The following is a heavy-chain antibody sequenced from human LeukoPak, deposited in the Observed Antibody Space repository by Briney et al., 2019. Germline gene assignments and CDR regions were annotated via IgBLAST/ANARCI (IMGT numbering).Heavy chain of an antibody. CDR3: ARSSSWYGGEYFDY. Sequence: SQTLSLTCTVSGGSISSGSYYWSWIRQPAGKGLEWIGRIYTSGSTNYNPSLKSRVTISVDTSKNQFPLKLSSVTAADTAVYYCARSSSWYGGEYFDYWGQGTLVTVSS. CDR2: IYTSGST. J-gene: IGHJ4*02. D-gene: IGHD6-13*01. V-gene: IGHV4-61*02. CDR1: GGSISSGSYY.